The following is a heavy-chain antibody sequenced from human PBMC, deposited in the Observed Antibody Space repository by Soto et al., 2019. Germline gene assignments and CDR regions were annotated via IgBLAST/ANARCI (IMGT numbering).Heavy chain of an antibody. CDR3: ESESVSGYDLAGRDD. J-gene: IGHJ6*02. V-gene: IGHV1-2*02. D-gene: IGHD5-12*01. CDR1: GYTFTGYY. Sequence: SVQVSCKASGYTFTGYYMHWVRQAPGQGLEWMGWINPNSGGTNYAQKFQGRVTMTRDTSISTAYMELSRLRSDYTAVYYGESESVSGYDLAGRDDCGHGSTVTV. CDR2: INPNSGGT.